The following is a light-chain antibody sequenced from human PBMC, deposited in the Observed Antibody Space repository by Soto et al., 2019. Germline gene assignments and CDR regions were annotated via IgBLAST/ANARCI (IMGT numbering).Light chain of an antibody. J-gene: IGLJ1*01. V-gene: IGLV1-51*02. CDR3: GTWDSRLSAFYL. Sequence: QSVLTQPPSVSAAPGQKVTISCSGSSSNIGNNYVSWYQQLPGTAPKLLIYENNKRPSGIPDRFSGSKSGTSATLGITGLQTGDEADYYCGTWDSRLSAFYLFGTGTKVTDL. CDR2: ENN. CDR1: SSNIGNNY.